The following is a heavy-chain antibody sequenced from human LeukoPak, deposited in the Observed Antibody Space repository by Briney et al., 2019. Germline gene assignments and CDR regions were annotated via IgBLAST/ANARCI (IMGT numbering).Heavy chain of an antibody. CDR2: ISAYNGNT. D-gene: IGHD5-12*01. Sequence: ASVKVPCKASGYTFTSYGISWVRQAPGQGLEWMGWISAYNGNTNYAQKLQGRVTMTTDTSTSTAYMELRSLRSDDTAVYYCARDLSGYDPKGIGDYWGQGTLVTVSS. CDR1: GYTFTSYG. CDR3: ARDLSGYDPKGIGDY. J-gene: IGHJ4*02. V-gene: IGHV1-18*01.